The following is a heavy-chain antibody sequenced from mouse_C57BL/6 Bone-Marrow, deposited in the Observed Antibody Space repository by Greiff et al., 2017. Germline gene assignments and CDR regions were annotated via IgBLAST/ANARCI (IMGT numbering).Heavy chain of an antibody. CDR1: GYTFTGYW. CDR3: AEFSHYGSGYGFYC. J-gene: IGHJ2*01. CDR2: ILPGSGST. Sequence: VQLKESGAELMKPGASVKLSCKATGYTFTGYWIEWVKQRPGHGLEWIGEILPGSGSTNYNEKFKGKATFTADTSSNTAYMQLSSLTTEKSAIYYYAEFSHYGSGYGFYCWGRGTTLTVSS. D-gene: IGHD1-1*01. V-gene: IGHV1-9*01.